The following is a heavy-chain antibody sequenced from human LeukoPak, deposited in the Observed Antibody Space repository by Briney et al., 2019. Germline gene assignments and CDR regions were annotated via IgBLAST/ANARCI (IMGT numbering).Heavy chain of an antibody. Sequence: ASVKVSCKASGYTFTSYDINWVRQAPGQGLEWMGWISGYNGHTKYAQKVQGRVTMSTDTSTSTVYMELSSLRSEDTAVYYCARGGDYYDSSGYDYWGQGTLVTVSS. CDR2: ISGYNGHT. CDR3: ARGGDYYDSSGYDY. D-gene: IGHD3-22*01. V-gene: IGHV1-18*01. J-gene: IGHJ4*02. CDR1: GYTFTSYD.